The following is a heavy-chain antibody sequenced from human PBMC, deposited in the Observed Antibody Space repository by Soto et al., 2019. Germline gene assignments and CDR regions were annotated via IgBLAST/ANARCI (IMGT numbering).Heavy chain of an antibody. CDR1: GFTFNTYW. J-gene: IGHJ6*02. D-gene: IGHD2-15*01. CDR2: IKQDGSEK. CDR3: ARGGCSSGSCHTPVEYYGLDV. V-gene: IGHV3-7*05. Sequence: EVQLVESGGGLVQPGGSLRLSCAASGFTFNTYWMSWVRQAPGKGLEWVANIKQDGSEKYYGDSVRGRFTISRDNAKNSLYLQMNSLRADDRAIYYCARGGCSSGSCHTPVEYYGLDVWGQGTTVTVSS.